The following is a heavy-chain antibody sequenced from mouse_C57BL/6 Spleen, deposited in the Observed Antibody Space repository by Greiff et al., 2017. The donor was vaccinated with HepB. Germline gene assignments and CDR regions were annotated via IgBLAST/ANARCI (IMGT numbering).Heavy chain of an antibody. CDR2: IDPETGGT. CDR3: TRPRLSYAMDY. J-gene: IGHJ4*01. Sequence: VQLQQSGAELVRPGASVTLSCKASGYTFTDYEMHWVKQTPVHGLEWIGAIDPETGGTAYNQKFKGKAILTADKSSSTAYMELRSLTSEDSAVYYCTRPRLSYAMDYWGQGTSVTVSS. V-gene: IGHV1-15*01. CDR1: GYTFTDYE. D-gene: IGHD2-4*01.